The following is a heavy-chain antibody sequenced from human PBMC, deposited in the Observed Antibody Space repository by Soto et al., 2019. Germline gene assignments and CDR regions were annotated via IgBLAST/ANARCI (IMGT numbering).Heavy chain of an antibody. D-gene: IGHD6-6*01. J-gene: IGHJ6*02. V-gene: IGHV1-69*13. CDR2: IVPMFGTA. CDR1: GGTFANFI. CDR3: ARNGTYSSSLSQYSGMDV. Sequence: ASVKVSCKASGGTFANFIMNWVRQTPGQGLEWMGGIVPMFGTATYAEKFKGRVTISATESTSTAYMELTSLRSEDAAVYYCARNGTYSSSLSQYSGMDVWGQGTTVTVSS.